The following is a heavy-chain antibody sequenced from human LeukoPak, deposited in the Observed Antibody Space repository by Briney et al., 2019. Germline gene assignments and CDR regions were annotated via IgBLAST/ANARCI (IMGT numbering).Heavy chain of an antibody. D-gene: IGHD2-21*01. CDR1: GGFFRGYY. J-gene: IGHJ4*02. Sequence: SATLSLTCAVYGGFFRGYYWTWIRQPPGKGLEWIGEINHSGRTHYSPSLNSRVTISVVPSKNQFSLKLTSVTAADTAVYYCARRGGDVEYWGQGTLVTVSS. V-gene: IGHV4-34*01. CDR3: ARRGGDVEY. CDR2: INHSGRT.